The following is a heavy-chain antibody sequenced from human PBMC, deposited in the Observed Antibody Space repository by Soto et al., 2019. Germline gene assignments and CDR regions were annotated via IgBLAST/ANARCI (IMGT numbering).Heavy chain of an antibody. D-gene: IGHD3-3*01. J-gene: IGHJ5*02. CDR1: GGSVNGYY. CDR2: INHTGGT. Sequence: PSETLSLTCAVYGGSVNGYYWNWIRQPPGKGLEWIGEINHTGGTHYNPSLKSRVTMSVDTSKDQFSLRLSSVTAADTAIYYCATRITVFGLLIPPFDPWGKGTQVTVSS. V-gene: IGHV4-34*01. CDR3: ATRITVFGLLIPPFDP.